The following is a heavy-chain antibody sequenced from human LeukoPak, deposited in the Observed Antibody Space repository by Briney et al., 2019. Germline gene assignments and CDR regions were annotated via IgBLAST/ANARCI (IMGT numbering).Heavy chain of an antibody. V-gene: IGHV4-59*01. J-gene: IGHJ4*02. CDR3: ARVDTVMAYYFDL. CDR2: MYYSGDT. D-gene: IGHD5-18*01. CDR1: GGSITTYY. Sequence: SETLSLTCTVSGGSITTYYWSWIRQPPGKGLEWIGYMYYSGDTNNNPSLNSRVTISLDTSKNHFSLKLRSVTAADTAVYYCARVDTVMAYYFDLWGQGTLVTVSS.